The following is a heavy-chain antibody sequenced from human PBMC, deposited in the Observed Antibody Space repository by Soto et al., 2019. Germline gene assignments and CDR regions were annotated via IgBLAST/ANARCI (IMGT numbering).Heavy chain of an antibody. CDR1: GASLSRYY. J-gene: IGHJ5*02. Sequence: PSETLSLTCNVSGASLSRYYWSWIRQPPGKGLEWIGRIYATGDTDYNPSLKSRISMSVDMSKKQFSLTLRSVTAADTAIYYCVRDGTXKLRDRVEPWG. CDR3: VRDGTXKLRDRVEP. CDR2: IYATGDT. V-gene: IGHV4-4*07. D-gene: IGHD1-26*01.